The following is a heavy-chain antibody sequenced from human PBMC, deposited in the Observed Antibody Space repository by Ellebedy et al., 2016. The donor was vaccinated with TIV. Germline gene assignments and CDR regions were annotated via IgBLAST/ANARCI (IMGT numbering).Heavy chain of an antibody. CDR2: IKQDGSEK. Sequence: GESLKISXAASGFTFSNYSMNWVRQAPGKGLEWVANIKQDGSEKEYVDSVEGRFTISRDNAKNSVYLQMSSLRAEDTAVYYCVREGIGGFDHWGQGNLVTVSS. D-gene: IGHD2-15*01. V-gene: IGHV3-7*01. CDR3: VREGIGGFDH. J-gene: IGHJ4*02. CDR1: GFTFSNYS.